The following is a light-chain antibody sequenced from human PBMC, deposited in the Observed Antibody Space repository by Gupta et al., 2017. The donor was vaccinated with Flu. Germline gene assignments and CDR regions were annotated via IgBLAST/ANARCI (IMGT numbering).Light chain of an antibody. CDR3: QQEINWPWT. V-gene: IGKV3-15*01. CDR2: GAS. J-gene: IGKJ1*01. CDR1: PSVSSN. Sequence: PATLSVSPGERATLSCWASPSVSSNLAWYQQKPGQGPRLLIHGASTRATGIPARFSGSGSGTEFTLTISSLQSEDFAVYYCQQEINWPWTFGQGTKVEIK.